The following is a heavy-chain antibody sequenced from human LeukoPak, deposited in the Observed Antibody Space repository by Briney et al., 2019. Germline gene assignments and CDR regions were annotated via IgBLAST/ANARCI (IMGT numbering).Heavy chain of an antibody. CDR3: AKDSSRSSSVRAFDY. CDR1: GFTFSNFL. J-gene: IGHJ4*02. Sequence: PGGSLRLSCAASGFTFSNFLMTWVRQAPGKGPEWVSAISGSGGDTYYADSVKGRFTISRDNSKNTLYLQMNSLRAEDTAVYYCAKDSSRSSSVRAFDYWGQGTLVTVSS. CDR2: ISGSGGDT. D-gene: IGHD6-13*01. V-gene: IGHV3-23*01.